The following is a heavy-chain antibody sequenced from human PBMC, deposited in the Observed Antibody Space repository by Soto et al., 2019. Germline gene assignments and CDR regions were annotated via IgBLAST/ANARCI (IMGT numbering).Heavy chain of an antibody. CDR1: GFTFSSYG. CDR2: ISYDGSNK. CDR3: AKAAAGIDYRGELDY. D-gene: IGHD6-13*01. V-gene: IGHV3-30*18. J-gene: IGHJ4*02. Sequence: GGSLRLSCAASGFTFSSYGMHWVRQAPGKGLEWVAVISYDGSNKYYADTVKGRFTISRENSKNTLYLKMNSLRAEVMAVYYCAKAAAGIDYRGELDYWGQGTLVTVSS.